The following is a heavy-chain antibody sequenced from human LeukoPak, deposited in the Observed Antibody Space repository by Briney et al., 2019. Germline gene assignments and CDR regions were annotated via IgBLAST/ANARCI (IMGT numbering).Heavy chain of an antibody. CDR1: GGSISSGGYS. D-gene: IGHD5-18*01. J-gene: IGHJ4*02. V-gene: IGHV4-30-2*01. Sequence: SETLSLTCAVSGGSISSGGYSWSWIRQPPGKGLEWIGYIYHSGSTYYHPSLKSRVTISVDRSKNQFSLKLSSVTAADTAVYYCARVGPGYSYGYTDYYFDYWGQGTLVTVSS. CDR3: ARVGPGYSYGYTDYYFDY. CDR2: IYHSGST.